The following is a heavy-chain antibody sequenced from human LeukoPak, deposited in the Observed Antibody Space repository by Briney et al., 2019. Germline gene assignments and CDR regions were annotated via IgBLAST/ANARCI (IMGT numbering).Heavy chain of an antibody. CDR1: GFSFSSYW. Sequence: GGSLRLSCAASGFSFSSYWMHWVRQAPGKGLVWVSRINSDGSSTSYADSVKGRFTISRDDAKNMLYLQMNSLRAEDTAVYYCAREAPLTDAFDIWGQGTMVTVSS. D-gene: IGHD1-14*01. CDR2: INSDGSST. CDR3: AREAPLTDAFDI. V-gene: IGHV3-74*01. J-gene: IGHJ3*02.